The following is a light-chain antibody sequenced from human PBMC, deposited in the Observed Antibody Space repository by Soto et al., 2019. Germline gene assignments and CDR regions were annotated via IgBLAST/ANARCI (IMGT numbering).Light chain of an antibody. CDR2: ATS. J-gene: IGKJ2*01. CDR1: QDIYNY. Sequence: DIQMTQSPSTLSASVGDRVSITCRASQDIYNYLAWYQQKPGKVPQVLIYATSTLQAGVPSRFSGRVSGTEFTLTISSLQPEDAATYYCQQYNSYSYTFGQGTKLEIK. V-gene: IGKV1-27*01. CDR3: QQYNSYSYT.